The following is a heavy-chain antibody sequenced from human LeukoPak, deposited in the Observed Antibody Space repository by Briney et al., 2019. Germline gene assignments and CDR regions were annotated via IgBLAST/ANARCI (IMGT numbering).Heavy chain of an antibody. D-gene: IGHD3-10*01. CDR2: IHNSGTT. V-gene: IGHV4-34*01. Sequence: SETLSLTCAVSGGPFSGYFWSWIRQSSGKGLEWIGEIHNSGTTNYNPSLNSRVTISEDTSKTQFYLNLSSVTAAATAVYYCARRYYYNLGSFPFDFWGQGTLVTVSS. CDR3: ARRYYYNLGSFPFDF. J-gene: IGHJ4*02. CDR1: GGPFSGYF.